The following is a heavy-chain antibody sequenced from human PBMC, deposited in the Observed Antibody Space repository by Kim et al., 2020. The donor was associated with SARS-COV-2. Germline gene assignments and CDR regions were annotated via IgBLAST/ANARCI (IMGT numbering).Heavy chain of an antibody. J-gene: IGHJ4*02. D-gene: IGHD3-10*01. V-gene: IGHV4-39*01. CDR3: ASRGGVWFGELLYIY. Sequence: SETLSLTCTVSGGSISSSSYYWGWIRQPPGKGLEWIGSIYYSGSTYYNPSLKSRVTISVDTSKNQFSLKLSSVTAADTAVYYCASRGGVWFGELLYIYWGQGTLVTVSS. CDR2: IYYSGST. CDR1: GGSISSSSYY.